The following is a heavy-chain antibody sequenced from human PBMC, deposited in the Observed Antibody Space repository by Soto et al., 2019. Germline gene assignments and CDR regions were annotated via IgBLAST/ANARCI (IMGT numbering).Heavy chain of an antibody. V-gene: IGHV3-48*02. CDR3: ARDYVAETYYYYGMDV. CDR1: GFTFSSYS. D-gene: IGHD3-16*01. CDR2: ISSSSSTI. Sequence: EVQLVESGGGLVQPGGSLRLSCAASGFTFSSYSMNWVRQAPGKGLEWVSYISSSSSTIYYADSVKGRFTISRDNAKNSLSLQMNSLRDEDTAVYYCARDYVAETYYYYGMDVWGQGTTVTVSS. J-gene: IGHJ6*02.